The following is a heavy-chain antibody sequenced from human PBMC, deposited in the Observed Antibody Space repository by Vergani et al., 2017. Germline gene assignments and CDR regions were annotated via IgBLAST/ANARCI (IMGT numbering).Heavy chain of an antibody. CDR2: ISSSSSTI. D-gene: IGHD1-26*01. V-gene: IGHV3-48*04. J-gene: IGHJ6*03. CDR1: GFTFSSYS. Sequence: EVQLVESGGGLVQPGGSLRLSCAASGFTFSSYSMNWVRQAPGKGLEGVSYISSSSSTIYYADSVKGRFTISRDNAKNSLYLQMNSLRAEDTAVYYCARVGWELLYYYYYYMDVWGKGTTVTVSS. CDR3: ARVGWELLYYYYYYMDV.